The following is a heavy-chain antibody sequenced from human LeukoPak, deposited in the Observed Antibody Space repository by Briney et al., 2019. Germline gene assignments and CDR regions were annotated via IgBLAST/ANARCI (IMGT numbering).Heavy chain of an antibody. CDR3: AKGHSHGDFYFEY. CDR2: ISGGGGST. J-gene: IGHJ4*02. CDR1: GFTFSSYA. V-gene: IGHV3-23*01. D-gene: IGHD4-17*01. Sequence: PGGSLRLSCAASGFTFSSYAVSWVRQAPGKGLDWVSGISGGGGSTYYADAVKGRFTISRDNSKNTLYLQMNSLRAEDTAVYYCAKGHSHGDFYFEYWGQGTLVTVSS.